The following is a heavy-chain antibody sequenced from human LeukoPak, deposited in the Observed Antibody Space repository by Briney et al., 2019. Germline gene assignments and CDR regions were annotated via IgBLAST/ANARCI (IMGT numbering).Heavy chain of an antibody. V-gene: IGHV1-69*13. CDR2: IIPIFGTA. CDR3: ARTLVHNVYYFDY. D-gene: IGHD2-8*01. CDR1: RGTFSSYA. J-gene: IGHJ4*02. Sequence: GASVKVSCKASRGTFSSYAISWVRQAPGQGLEWMGGIIPIFGTANYAQKFQGRVTITADESTSAAYMELSSLRSEDTAVYYCARTLVHNVYYFDYWGQGTLVTVSS.